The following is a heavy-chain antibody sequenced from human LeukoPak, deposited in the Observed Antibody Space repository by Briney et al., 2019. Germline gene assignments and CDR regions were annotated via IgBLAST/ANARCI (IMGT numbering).Heavy chain of an antibody. D-gene: IGHD6-13*01. Sequence: SETLSLTCAVSGGSISSSSWWTWVRQPPGKGLEWIGSISHTGSSYYNPSLKSRVTISVDTSKNQFSLRLSSVTAADTAVYYCARVYTGSSWDYYYYMDVWGKGTTVTVSS. J-gene: IGHJ6*03. CDR1: GGSISSSSW. V-gene: IGHV4-4*02. CDR3: ARVYTGSSWDYYYYMDV. CDR2: ISHTGSS.